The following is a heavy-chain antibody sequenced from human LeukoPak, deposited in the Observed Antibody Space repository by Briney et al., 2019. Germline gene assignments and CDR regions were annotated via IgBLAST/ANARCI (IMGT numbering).Heavy chain of an antibody. Sequence: GASVKVSCKPSAYTFTIYTIHWVRQAPGQRLEWMGWINAGNGNTRYSQNFQGRVTITRDTSATTAYMELSSLRSEDTAVYYCARTTRSWYEDNDAFDIWGQGTTVTVSS. CDR3: ARTTRSWYEDNDAFDI. CDR1: AYTFTIYT. J-gene: IGHJ3*02. D-gene: IGHD6-13*01. CDR2: INAGNGNT. V-gene: IGHV1-3*01.